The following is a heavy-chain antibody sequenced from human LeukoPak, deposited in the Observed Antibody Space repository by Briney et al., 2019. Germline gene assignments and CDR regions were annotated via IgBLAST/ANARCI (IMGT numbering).Heavy chain of an antibody. CDR3: ARDQYSSGWDYYYYYGMDV. CDR2: INPNSGGT. V-gene: IGHV1-2*02. J-gene: IGHJ6*02. CDR1: GYTFTGYY. Sequence: ASVKVSCKASGYTFTGYYMHWVRQAPGQGLEWMGWINPNSGGTNYAQKFQGRVTMTRDPSISTAYMELSRLRSDDTAVYYCARDQYSSGWDYYYYYGMDVWGQGTTVTVSS. D-gene: IGHD6-19*01.